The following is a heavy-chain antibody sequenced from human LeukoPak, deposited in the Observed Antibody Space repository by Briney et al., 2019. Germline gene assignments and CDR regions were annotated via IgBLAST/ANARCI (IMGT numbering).Heavy chain of an antibody. Sequence: KPSETLSLTCGVYGASLNDYYWTWIRQSPEKGLEWIGEVNYNGRTNYNPSLESRVTISIDTSKKQFSLKLRSVTAADTAVYYCARGILVLVYAALDSWGRGTMVTVSS. CDR2: VNYNGRT. CDR1: GASLNDYY. V-gene: IGHV4-34*01. J-gene: IGHJ4*02. D-gene: IGHD2-8*01. CDR3: ARGILVLVYAALDS.